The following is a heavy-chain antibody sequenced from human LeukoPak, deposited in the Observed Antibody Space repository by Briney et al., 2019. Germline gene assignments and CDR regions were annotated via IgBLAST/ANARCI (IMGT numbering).Heavy chain of an antibody. CDR3: ARGGSPYDFWSGYYPDY. CDR1: GGSISSGGYS. D-gene: IGHD3-3*01. Sequence: SETLSLTCTVSGGSISSGGYSWSWIRQHPGKGLEWIVYIYYSGSTYYNPPLKSRVTISVDTSKNQFSLKLSSVTAADTAVYYCARGGSPYDFWSGYYPDYWGQGTLVTVSS. V-gene: IGHV4-31*03. J-gene: IGHJ4*02. CDR2: IYYSGST.